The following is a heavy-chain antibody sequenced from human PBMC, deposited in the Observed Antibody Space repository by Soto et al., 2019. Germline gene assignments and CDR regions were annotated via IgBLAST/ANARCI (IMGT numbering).Heavy chain of an antibody. J-gene: IGHJ6*04. V-gene: IGHV3-23*01. CDR1: GFTFSDYA. CDR3: AKDPGMDV. Sequence: GGSLRLSCRASGFTFSDYAMAWVRQSPGKGLEWVSSISGSGGSTYYADSVKGRFTISRDNSKNTVVLQMNSLRAEDTAVYYCAKDPGMDVRGKGPTVTVSS. CDR2: ISGSGGST.